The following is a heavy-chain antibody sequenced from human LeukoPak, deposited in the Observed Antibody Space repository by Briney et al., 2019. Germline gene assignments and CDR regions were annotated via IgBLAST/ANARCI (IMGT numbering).Heavy chain of an antibody. J-gene: IGHJ4*02. CDR1: GYTFTSYD. D-gene: IGHD5-12*01. CDR2: MNPNSGNT. CDR3: ARRSSGYDGYYFDY. V-gene: IGHV1-8*01. Sequence: EASVKVSCKASGYTFTSYDINWVRQATGQGLEWMGWMNPNSGNTGYARKFQGRVTMTRNTSISTAYMELSSLRSEDTAVYYCARRSSGYDGYYFDYWGQGTLVTVSS.